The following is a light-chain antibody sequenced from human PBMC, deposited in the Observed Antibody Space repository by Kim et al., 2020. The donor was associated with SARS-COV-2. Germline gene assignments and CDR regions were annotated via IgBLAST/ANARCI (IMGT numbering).Light chain of an antibody. V-gene: IGLV1-44*01. CDR1: SSNIGSNS. CDR2: SNN. CDR3: AAWDDSSYV. J-gene: IGLJ1*01. Sequence: QSVLTQPPSASGTPGQRVTISCSGSSSNIGSNSVNWYQQLPGTAPKLLIYSNNQRPSGVPDRFSGSKSGTSASLAISGLQSEDEAYYYCAAWDDSSYVFGTGTKVTVL.